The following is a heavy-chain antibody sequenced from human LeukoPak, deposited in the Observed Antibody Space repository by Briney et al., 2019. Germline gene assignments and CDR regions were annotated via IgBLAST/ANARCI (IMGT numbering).Heavy chain of an antibody. CDR3: ARRGDRSGWSIDY. Sequence: PGGSLRLSCAASGFTFSSYAMSWVRQAPGKGLEWVSVISGSGGSTYYADSVKGRFTISRDNAKNSMYLQMNSLRVEDTAVYYCARRGDRSGWSIDYWGQGTLVTVSS. CDR1: GFTFSSYA. D-gene: IGHD6-19*01. V-gene: IGHV3-23*01. J-gene: IGHJ4*02. CDR2: ISGSGGST.